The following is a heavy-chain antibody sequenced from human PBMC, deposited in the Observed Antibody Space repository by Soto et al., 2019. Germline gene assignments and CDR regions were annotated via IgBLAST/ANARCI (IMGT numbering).Heavy chain of an antibody. CDR2: ISSSGSTI. CDR3: ARVKVSRRRHPPGGLDT. V-gene: IGHV3-48*03. D-gene: IGHD1-20*01. CDR1: GLTFSSYA. J-gene: IGHJ5*02. Sequence: PGGSLRLSCAASGLTFSSYAMSWVRQAPGKGLEWVSYISSSGSTIYYADSVKGRFTISRDNAKNSLYLQMNSLRAEDTAVYYCARVKVSRRRHPPGGLDTWGQGTLVTVSS.